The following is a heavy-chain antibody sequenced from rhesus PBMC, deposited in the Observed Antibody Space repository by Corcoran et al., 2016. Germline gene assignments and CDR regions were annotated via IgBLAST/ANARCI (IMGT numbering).Heavy chain of an antibody. D-gene: IGHD2-15*01. CDR2: IYGNSVST. CDR1: GGSISGYYF. V-gene: IGHV4-143*01. Sequence: QVQLQESGPGLVKPSETLSLTCTVSGGSISGYYFWSWVRQPPGEGLEWIGGIYGNSVSTYYNPSLKSRVTISKDTSKNQFSLKLSSVTAADTAVYYCARAPCSSTYCSSYYFDYWGQGVLVTVSS. J-gene: IGHJ4*01. CDR3: ARAPCSSTYCSSYYFDY.